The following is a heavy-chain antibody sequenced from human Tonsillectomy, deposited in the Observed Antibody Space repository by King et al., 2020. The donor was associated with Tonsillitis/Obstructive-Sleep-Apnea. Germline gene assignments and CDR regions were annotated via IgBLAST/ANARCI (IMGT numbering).Heavy chain of an antibody. CDR2: GESKNDGGTK. Sequence: VQLVESGGGLIKPGGSLRLSCAASGFTFSDAWMSWVRLAPGKGVEWVGRGESKNDGGTKDNAAPGKGRCTMSREGSKDMWCLQMSSLKTEETAVYYCTTDFVEGGVVVDYWGQGTLVTVSS. J-gene: IGHJ4*02. CDR3: TTDFVEGGVVVDY. D-gene: IGHD3-16*01. V-gene: IGHV3-15*04. CDR1: GFTFSDAW.